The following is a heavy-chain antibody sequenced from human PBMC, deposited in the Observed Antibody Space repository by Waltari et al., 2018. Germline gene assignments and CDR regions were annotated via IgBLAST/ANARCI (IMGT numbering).Heavy chain of an antibody. J-gene: IGHJ4*02. CDR3: ARSRYSYDPFDY. D-gene: IGHD5-18*01. CDR2: INSDGRST. CDR1: GFTFSSYW. V-gene: IGHV3-74*01. Sequence: EVQLVESGGGLVQPGGSLRLSCAASGFTFSSYWMHWVRQAPGKGLVWVSRINSDGRSTTYADSVKGRFTISRDNAKNTLYVQMNSLRAEDTAVYYCARSRYSYDPFDYWGQGTLVTVSS.